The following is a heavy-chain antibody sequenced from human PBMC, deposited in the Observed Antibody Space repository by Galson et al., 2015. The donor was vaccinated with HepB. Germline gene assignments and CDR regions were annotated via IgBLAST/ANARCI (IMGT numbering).Heavy chain of an antibody. CDR2: ISGSGGST. Sequence: SLRLSCAASGFTFSSYWMSWVRQAPGKGLEWVSAISGSGGSTYYADSVKGRFTISRDNSKNTLYLQMNSLRAEDTAVYYCAKQIAAPGTFDYWGQGTMVTVSS. CDR3: AKQIAAPGTFDY. D-gene: IGHD6-13*01. CDR1: GFTFSSYW. J-gene: IGHJ3*01. V-gene: IGHV3-23*01.